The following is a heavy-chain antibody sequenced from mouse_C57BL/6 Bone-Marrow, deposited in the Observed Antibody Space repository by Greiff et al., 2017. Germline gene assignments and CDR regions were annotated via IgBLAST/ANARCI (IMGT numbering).Heavy chain of an antibody. J-gene: IGHJ4*01. Sequence: EVKVEESGEGLVKPGGSLKLSCAASGFTFSSYAMSWVRQTPEKRLEWVAYISSGGDYIYYADTVTGRFTISRDKARNTLYLQMSRLKSEDTAMYYCTRDYSNYEREMDYWGQGTSVTVSS. V-gene: IGHV5-9-1*02. CDR2: ISSGGDYI. CDR3: TRDYSNYEREMDY. D-gene: IGHD2-5*01. CDR1: GFTFSSYA.